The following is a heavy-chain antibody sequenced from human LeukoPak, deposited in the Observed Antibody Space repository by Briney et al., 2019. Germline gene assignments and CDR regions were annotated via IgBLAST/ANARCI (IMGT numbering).Heavy chain of an antibody. D-gene: IGHD5-24*01. CDR2: INHSGSI. V-gene: IGHV4-34*01. CDR3: ARSTIPFDY. J-gene: IGHJ4*02. CDR1: GGSFSGYY. Sequence: SETLSLTCAVYGGSFSGYYWSWIRQPPGKGLEWIGEINHSGSINYNPSLKSRVTISVDTSKNQFSLKLSSVTAADTAVYYCARSTIPFDYWGQGTLVTVSS.